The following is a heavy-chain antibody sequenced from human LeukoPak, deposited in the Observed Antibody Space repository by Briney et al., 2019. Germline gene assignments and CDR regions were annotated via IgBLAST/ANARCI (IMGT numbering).Heavy chain of an antibody. J-gene: IGHJ3*01. Sequence: GGSLRLSCVVSGLRFRNYGMHWVRQAPGKGLEWVAVIYYDGSNQYYADSVKGRFTVSRDNAKNTLYLQMDSLRAEDTAVYCCAREGVNSPDDTLDVWGQGTMVTVSS. V-gene: IGHV3-33*01. CDR2: IYYDGSNQ. D-gene: IGHD3-3*01. CDR1: GLRFRNYG. CDR3: AREGVNSPDDTLDV.